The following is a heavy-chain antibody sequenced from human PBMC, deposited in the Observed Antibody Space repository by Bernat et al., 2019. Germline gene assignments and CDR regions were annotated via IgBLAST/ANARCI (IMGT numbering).Heavy chain of an antibody. CDR2: IWYDGSNK. D-gene: IGHD6-19*01. J-gene: IGHJ4*02. CDR3: ARVGSGWSVDY. CDR1: GFSFSGYG. Sequence: QVQLVESGGGVVQPGTSLRLSCAASGFSFSGYGMHWVRQAPGKGLEWVTVIWYDGSNKYYADSVKGRFTISRDNSKNTLFLQMNSLRAKDTAVYYCARVGSGWSVDYWGQGTLVTVSS. V-gene: IGHV3-33*01.